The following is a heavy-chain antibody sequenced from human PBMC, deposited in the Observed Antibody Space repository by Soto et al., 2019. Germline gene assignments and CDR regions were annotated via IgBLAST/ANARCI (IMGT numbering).Heavy chain of an antibody. CDR3: ARGEGDKAMVPFDY. V-gene: IGHV3-33*01. J-gene: IGHJ4*02. CDR2: IWYDGSNK. D-gene: IGHD5-18*01. Sequence: QVQLVESGGGVVQPGRSLRLSCAASGFTFSSYGMHWVRQAPGKGLEWVAVIWYDGSNKYYADSVKGRFTISRDNSKNTRCLQMNSLRAEDTAVYYCARGEGDKAMVPFDYWGEGTLVTVSS. CDR1: GFTFSSYG.